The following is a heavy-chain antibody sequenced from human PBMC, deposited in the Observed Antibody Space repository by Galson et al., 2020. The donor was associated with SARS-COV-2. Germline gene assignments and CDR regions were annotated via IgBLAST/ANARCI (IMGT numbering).Heavy chain of an antibody. CDR2: IYTSGST. CDR3: ARAHGDP. J-gene: IGHJ5*02. V-gene: IGHV4-61*02. Sequence: SETLSLTCTVSGGSISSGSYYWSWIRQPAGKGLEWIGRIYTSGSTNYNPSLKSRVTISVDTSKNQFSLKLSSVTAADTAVYYCARAHGDPWGQGTLVTVSS. CDR1: GGSISSGSYY.